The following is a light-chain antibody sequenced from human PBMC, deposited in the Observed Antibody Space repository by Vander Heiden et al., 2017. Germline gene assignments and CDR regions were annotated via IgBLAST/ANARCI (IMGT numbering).Light chain of an antibody. J-gene: IGLJ3*02. CDR2: SNN. CDR3: AAWDDSLNGPV. Sequence: QSVLTQPPSASGTPGQRVTISCSGSSSNIGSKTVNWYQQLPGTAPKLLSYSNNQRPSGVPDRFSGSKSGTSASLAISGLQSEDEADYYCAAWDDSLNGPVFGGGTKLTVL. CDR1: SSNIGSKT. V-gene: IGLV1-44*01.